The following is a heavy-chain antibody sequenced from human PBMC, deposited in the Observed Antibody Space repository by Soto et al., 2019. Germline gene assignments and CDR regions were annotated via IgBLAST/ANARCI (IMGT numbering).Heavy chain of an antibody. D-gene: IGHD2-2*01. CDR1: GYTFTSYD. CDR2: MNPNSGNT. J-gene: IGHJ4*02. CDR3: ASAAGCSSTSSYGE. Sequence: QVQLVQSGAEVKKPGASVKVSCKASGYTFTSYDINWVRQATGQGLEWVGWMNPNSGNTGYAQKFQGTVTMTRNTSISTAYMVLSSLRSEDTAVYYCASAAGCSSTSSYGEWGQGTLVTVSS. V-gene: IGHV1-8*01.